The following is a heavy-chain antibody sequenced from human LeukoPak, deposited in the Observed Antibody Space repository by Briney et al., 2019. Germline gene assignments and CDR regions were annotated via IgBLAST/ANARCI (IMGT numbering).Heavy chain of an antibody. J-gene: IGHJ3*02. CDR1: GFTFSDYY. Sequence: GGSLRLSCAASGFTFSDYYMSWIRQAPGKGLEWVSYISSSGSTIYYADSVKGRFTISRDNAKNSLYLQMNSLRAEDTAVYYCARVKKVYGDYDAFDIWGQGKMVTVSS. V-gene: IGHV3-11*01. CDR3: ARVKKVYGDYDAFDI. D-gene: IGHD4-17*01. CDR2: ISSSGSTI.